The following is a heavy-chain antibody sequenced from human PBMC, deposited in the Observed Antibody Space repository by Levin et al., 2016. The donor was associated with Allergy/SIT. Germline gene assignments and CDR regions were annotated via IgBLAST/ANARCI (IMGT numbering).Heavy chain of an antibody. J-gene: IGHJ4*02. Sequence: GESLKISCAASGFTFSSYGMHWVRQAPGKGLEWVAVISYDGSNKYYADSVKGRFTISRDNSKNTLYLQMNSLRAEDTAVYYCAKGGSSWWRIPDYWGQGTLVTVSS. V-gene: IGHV3-30*18. CDR1: GFTFSSYG. CDR3: AKGGSSWWRIPDY. CDR2: ISYDGSNK. D-gene: IGHD6-13*01.